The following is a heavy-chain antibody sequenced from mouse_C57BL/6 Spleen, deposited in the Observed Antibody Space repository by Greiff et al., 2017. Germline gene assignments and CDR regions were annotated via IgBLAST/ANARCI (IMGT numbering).Heavy chain of an antibody. Sequence: QVQLKQPGAELVRPGTSVKLSCKASGYTFTSYWMHWVKQRPGKGLEWIGVIDPSDSYTNYNQKFKGKATLTVDTSSSTAYMQLSSLTSEDSAVYYCAREIYYDSRWFAYWGQGTLVTVSA. CDR1: GYTFTSYW. V-gene: IGHV1-59*01. CDR3: AREIYYDSRWFAY. CDR2: IDPSDSYT. J-gene: IGHJ3*01. D-gene: IGHD2-4*01.